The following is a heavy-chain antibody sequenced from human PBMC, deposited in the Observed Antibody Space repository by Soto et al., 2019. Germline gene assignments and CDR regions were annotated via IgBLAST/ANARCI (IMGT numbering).Heavy chain of an antibody. D-gene: IGHD3-10*01. J-gene: IGHJ4*02. V-gene: IGHV3-23*01. CDR1: GFTFSSYA. CDR3: AKWSRVTILPFDD. Sequence: PGGSLRLSCAASGFTFSSYAMSWVRQAPGKGLEWVSAISGSGGSTYYADSVKGRFTISRDNSKNTLYLQMNSLRAEDTAVYYWAKWSRVTILPFDDWGQGTLVTVSS. CDR2: ISGSGGST.